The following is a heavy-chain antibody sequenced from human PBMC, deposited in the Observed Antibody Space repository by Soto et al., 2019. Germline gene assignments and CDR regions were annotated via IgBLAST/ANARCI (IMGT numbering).Heavy chain of an antibody. CDR2: IIPIFAIS. CDR1: GGTFSKYP. Sequence: QVQLVQSGAEVKKPGSSVKVSCKASGGTFSKYPISWVRQAPGQGLEWMGGIIPIFAISRYAQKLQGRITITADESTRTAYMELSSLRSDDTAVYYCARGGDYGDYWGQGTLVTVSS. V-gene: IGHV1-69*01. CDR3: ARGGDYGDY. J-gene: IGHJ4*02. D-gene: IGHD4-17*01.